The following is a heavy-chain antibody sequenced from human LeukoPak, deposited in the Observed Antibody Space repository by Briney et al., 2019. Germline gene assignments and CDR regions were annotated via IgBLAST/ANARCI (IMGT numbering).Heavy chain of an antibody. D-gene: IGHD1-26*01. CDR2: ISGGASNT. J-gene: IGHJ4*02. V-gene: IGHV3-23*01. Sequence: GGSLRLSCAAHLFIFRSYAMSRVRQAPGKGLEWISSISGGASNTYYVDSVKGRFTISRDSSNNTLLLQMTSLRFEHTGVFFCARERAMLILRSSFDFWGQGALVTVSS. CDR1: LFIFRSYA. CDR3: ARERAMLILRSSFDF.